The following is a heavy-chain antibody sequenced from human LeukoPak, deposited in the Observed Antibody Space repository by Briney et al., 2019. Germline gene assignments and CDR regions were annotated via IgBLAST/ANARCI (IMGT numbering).Heavy chain of an antibody. D-gene: IGHD1-1*01. J-gene: IGHJ5*02. Sequence: PSETLTLTCTVSGYSLSSGFYWGWIRQPPGKGLEWIASVFHSGSTYYNPSLESRVTISMDTSKNQFSLRLISVTAADTALYYCAGFGTRDNCCHPGVDTWGQGTPVTVSS. V-gene: IGHV4-38-2*02. CDR1: GYSLSSGFY. CDR2: VFHSGST. CDR3: AGFGTRDNCCHPGVDT.